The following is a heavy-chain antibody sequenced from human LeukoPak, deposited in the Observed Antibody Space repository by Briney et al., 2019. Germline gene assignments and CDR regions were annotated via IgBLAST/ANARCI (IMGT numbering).Heavy chain of an antibody. CDR3: ARRGYYTRGYDTTMDTAIHDAFDI. CDR1: GFTFSSYW. Sequence: GGSLRLSCAASGFTFSSYWMSWVRQAPGKGLERVTNIKQDGSEKYYVDSVKGRFTISRDNAKNSLYLQMNSLRAEDTAVYYCARRGYYTRGYDTTMDTAIHDAFDIWGQGTMVTVSS. J-gene: IGHJ3*02. D-gene: IGHD5-18*01. V-gene: IGHV3-7*01. CDR2: IKQDGSEK.